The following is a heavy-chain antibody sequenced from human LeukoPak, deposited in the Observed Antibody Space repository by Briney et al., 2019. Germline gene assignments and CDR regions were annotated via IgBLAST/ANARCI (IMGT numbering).Heavy chain of an antibody. CDR1: GYTFTGYY. CDR2: INPNSGGT. CDR3: ARGGSLRFLEWDNWFDP. D-gene: IGHD3-3*01. Sequence: ASVKVSCKASGYTFTGYYMHWVRQAPGQGLEWMGWINPNSGGTNYPQKFQGRVTMTRDTSISTAYMELSRLRSGDTAVYYCARGGSLRFLEWDNWFDPWGQGTLVTVSS. J-gene: IGHJ5*02. V-gene: IGHV1-2*02.